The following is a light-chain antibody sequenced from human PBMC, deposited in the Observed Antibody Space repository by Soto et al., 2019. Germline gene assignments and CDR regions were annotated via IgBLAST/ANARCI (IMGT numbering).Light chain of an antibody. Sequence: NFMLTQPHSVSDSPGKTVIISCTRSSGSIASNYVQWYQQRPGSSPTTVIYEDNQRPSGVPDRFSGSIDSSSNSASLTISGLETEDEADYFSQSYDATNQVFGGGTKVTVL. CDR3: QSYDATNQV. CDR2: EDN. V-gene: IGLV6-57*01. CDR1: SGSIASNY. J-gene: IGLJ3*02.